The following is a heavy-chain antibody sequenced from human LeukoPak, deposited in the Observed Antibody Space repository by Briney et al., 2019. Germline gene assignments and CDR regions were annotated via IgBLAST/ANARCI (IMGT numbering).Heavy chain of an antibody. Sequence: PSETLSLTCTVSGGSISSSGYYWGWIRQPPGKGLEWIGSFYYSGSTYYNPSLKSRVTVSVDTSKNQFSLKLSSVTAADTAVYYCARGGYYYMDVWGKGTTVTVSS. CDR3: ARGGYYYMDV. CDR2: FYYSGST. V-gene: IGHV4-39*07. CDR1: GGSISSSGYY. J-gene: IGHJ6*03.